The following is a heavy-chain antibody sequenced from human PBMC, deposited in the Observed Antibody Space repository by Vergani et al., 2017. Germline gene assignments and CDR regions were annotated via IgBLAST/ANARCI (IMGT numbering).Heavy chain of an antibody. CDR2: INPNSGGT. V-gene: IGHV1-2*02. D-gene: IGHD4-17*01. CDR3: ASGPTVTTWYFDY. CDR1: GYTFTGYY. Sequence: QVQLVQSGAEVKKPGASVKVSCKASGYTFTGYYMHWVRQAPGPGLGWMGWINPNSGGTNYPHKFQGRVTMTRDTSISTAYMELSRLRSDDPAVYYCASGPTVTTWYFDYWGQGTLVTVSS. J-gene: IGHJ4*02.